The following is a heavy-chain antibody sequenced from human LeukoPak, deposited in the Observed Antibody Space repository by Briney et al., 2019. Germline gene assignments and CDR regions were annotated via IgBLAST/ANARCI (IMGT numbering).Heavy chain of an antibody. CDR2: INHSGST. V-gene: IGHV4-34*01. J-gene: IGHJ4*02. CDR1: GGSFSGYY. CDR3: ARGRRSSSWYDY. D-gene: IGHD6-13*01. Sequence: SETLSLTCAVYGGSFSGYYWSWIRQPPGKGLEWIGEINHSGSTNYNPSLKSRVTISVDTSKNQFSLKLSSVTAADTAVYYCARGRRSSSWYDYWGQGTLDTVSS.